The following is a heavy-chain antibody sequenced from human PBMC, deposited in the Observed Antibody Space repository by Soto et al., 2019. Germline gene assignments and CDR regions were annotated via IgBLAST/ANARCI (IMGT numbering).Heavy chain of an antibody. J-gene: IGHJ1*01. Sequence: QVQLVQSGAEVKKPGASVKVSCKTSGYIFTAYSMHWVRQAPGQGLEWMGVVNPSGGSAHYAQSFEGRGTVTRDTSTSTFYMELSSLRSEDTAVYYCAREENCRGGTCYSEYFHHWGQGTLVTDSS. D-gene: IGHD2-15*01. CDR1: GYIFTAYS. CDR2: VNPSGGSA. V-gene: IGHV1-46*01. CDR3: AREENCRGGTCYSEYFHH.